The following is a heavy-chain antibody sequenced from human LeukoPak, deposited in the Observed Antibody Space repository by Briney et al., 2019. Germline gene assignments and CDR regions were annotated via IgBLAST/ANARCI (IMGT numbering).Heavy chain of an antibody. CDR3: APLAVADDYFDY. CDR1: GFTFSSYG. Sequence: PGGSLRLSCAASGFTFSSYGMSWVRQAPGKGLEWVSSIGGSGVSTYYADSVKGRFTISRDNSKNTLYPQMNSLRPEDTAVYYCAPLAVADDYFDYWGQGTLVTVSS. CDR2: IGGSGVST. J-gene: IGHJ4*02. V-gene: IGHV3-23*01. D-gene: IGHD6-19*01.